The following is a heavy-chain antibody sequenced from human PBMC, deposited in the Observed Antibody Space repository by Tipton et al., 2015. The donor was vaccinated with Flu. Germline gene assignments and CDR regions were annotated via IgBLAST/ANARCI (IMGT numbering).Heavy chain of an antibody. CDR2: IAYDGNNK. CDR3: ARVTVGTWGMDV. J-gene: IGHJ6*02. CDR1: GFTFTRYA. Sequence: SLRLSCAASGFTFTRYAMHWVRQAPGKGLEWVAVIAYDGNNKYYADSVKGRFSISRDNAKNSLYLQMNSLRAEDTAVYYCARVTVGTWGMDVWGQGTTVTVSS. V-gene: IGHV3-30-3*01. D-gene: IGHD1-26*01.